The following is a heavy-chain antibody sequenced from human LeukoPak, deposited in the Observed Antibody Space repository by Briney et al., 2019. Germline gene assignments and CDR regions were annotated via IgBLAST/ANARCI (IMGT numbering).Heavy chain of an antibody. J-gene: IGHJ4*02. CDR2: ISYDGSNK. Sequence: GGSLRLSCAASGFTFSSYAMHWVRQAPGKGLEWVAVISYDGSNKYYADSVKGRFTISRDNSKNTLYLQMNSLRAEDTAVYYCARAEVEVGATYFDYWGQGTLVTVSS. V-gene: IGHV3-30*04. CDR1: GFTFSSYA. CDR3: ARAEVEVGATYFDY. D-gene: IGHD1-26*01.